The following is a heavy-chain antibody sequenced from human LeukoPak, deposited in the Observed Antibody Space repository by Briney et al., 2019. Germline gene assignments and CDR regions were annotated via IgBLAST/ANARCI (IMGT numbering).Heavy chain of an antibody. D-gene: IGHD5-18*01. J-gene: IGHJ6*03. CDR1: GGSISSYY. CDR3: ARAAMGGVNYYYYYYMDV. CDR2: IYYSGST. V-gene: IGHV4-59*01. Sequence: SETLSLTCTVSGGSISSYYWSWIRQPPGKGLEWIGYIYYSGSTNYNPSLKSRVTISVDTSKNQFSLKLSSVTAADTAVYYCARAAMGGVNYYYYYYMDVWGKGTTVTASS.